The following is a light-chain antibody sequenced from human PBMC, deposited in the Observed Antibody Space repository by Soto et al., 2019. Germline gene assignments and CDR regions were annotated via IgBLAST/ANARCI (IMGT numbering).Light chain of an antibody. V-gene: IGKV3-15*01. CDR1: QSVSSN. CDR3: QQDNNGPAWK. J-gene: IGKJ1*01. CDR2: GAS. Sequence: IVLTQSPATVSLSPGERATLSCRASQSVSSNLAWYQQKPGQAPRLLIYGASTRATGIPARFNGSGSGTEFTLTISSLQSEDFAVYYCQQDNNGPAWKFGQGTKWIS.